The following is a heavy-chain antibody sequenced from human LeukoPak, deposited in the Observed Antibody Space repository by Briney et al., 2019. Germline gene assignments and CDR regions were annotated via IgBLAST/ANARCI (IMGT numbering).Heavy chain of an antibody. D-gene: IGHD2-15*01. CDR1: GFILSSYG. CDR3: ARGVVVVVAATSNWFDP. Sequence: GGSLRLSCEASGFILSSYGTHWVRQAPGKGLEWVAFIRYDGINKYYADSVKGRFTISRDNSKNTLYLQMNSLRAEDTAVYYCARGVVVVVAATSNWFDPWGQGTLVTVSS. CDR2: IRYDGINK. J-gene: IGHJ5*02. V-gene: IGHV3-30*02.